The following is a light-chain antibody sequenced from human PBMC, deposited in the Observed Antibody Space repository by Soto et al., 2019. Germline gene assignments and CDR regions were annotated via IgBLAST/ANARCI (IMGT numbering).Light chain of an antibody. V-gene: IGLV1-51*01. CDR2: DNS. J-gene: IGLJ3*02. Sequence: QSVLTQPPSVSAAPGQKVTSSCSGSSSNIGNNYVSWYQHLPGTAPKLLIYDNSHRPSGIPDRFSGSKSGTSATLDITGLQTGDEADYYCGTWDSSLSEGLGVFGGGTKLTVL. CDR3: GTWDSSLSEGLGV. CDR1: SSNIGNNY.